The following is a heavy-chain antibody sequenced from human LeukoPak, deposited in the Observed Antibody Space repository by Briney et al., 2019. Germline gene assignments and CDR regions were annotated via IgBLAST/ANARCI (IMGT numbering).Heavy chain of an antibody. V-gene: IGHV3-21*01. Sequence: GGSLRLSCAASGFTFSSYSMNWVRQAPGKGLEWVPSISSSSSYIYYADSVKGRFTISRDNAKNSLYLQMNSLRAEDTAVYYCARVGDSSGYYRPSYFDYWGQGTLVTVSS. CDR3: ARVGDSSGYYRPSYFDY. CDR2: ISSSSSYI. J-gene: IGHJ4*02. CDR1: GFTFSSYS. D-gene: IGHD3-22*01.